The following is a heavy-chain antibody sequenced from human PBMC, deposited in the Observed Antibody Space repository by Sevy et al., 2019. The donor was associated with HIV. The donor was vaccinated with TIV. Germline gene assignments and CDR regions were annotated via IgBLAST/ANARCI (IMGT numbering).Heavy chain of an antibody. D-gene: IGHD2-2*01. CDR3: XXXXXCSSASCHSSAADRAFYYSYYGVDV. CDR1: GFIFSNYA. Sequence: GGSLRLSCAASGFIFSNYAMHWVRQAPGQGLEWLAFIRYDGSNKHYADSVKGRFTISRDNSKNTLYLQMNSLRTEDXAXXXXXXXXXCSSASCHSSAADRAFYYSYYGVDVWGQGTTVTVSS. CDR2: IRYDGSNK. J-gene: IGHJ6*02. V-gene: IGHV3-30*02.